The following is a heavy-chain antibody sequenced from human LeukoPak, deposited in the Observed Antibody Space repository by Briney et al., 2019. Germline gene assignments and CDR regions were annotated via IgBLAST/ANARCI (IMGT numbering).Heavy chain of an antibody. Sequence: GESLKISCKGSGSNFTDYWIGWVRQMPGKGLEWMGIIYPRDSDTRYSPSFQGQVTMSADKSTAYLQWSSLKASDTAIYYCARHGGLLAAAAYWGQGTLVTVSS. CDR2: IYPRDSDT. CDR1: GSNFTDYW. V-gene: IGHV5-51*01. J-gene: IGHJ4*02. CDR3: ARHGGLLAAAAY. D-gene: IGHD6-13*01.